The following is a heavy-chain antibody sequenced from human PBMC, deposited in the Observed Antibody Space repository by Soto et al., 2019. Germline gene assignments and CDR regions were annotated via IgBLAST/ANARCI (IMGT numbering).Heavy chain of an antibody. D-gene: IGHD5-12*01. J-gene: IGHJ4*02. CDR1: DVSIKNGGYY. CDR2: IYHSGST. CDR3: ASFIVATTHLDY. Sequence: PSEPLSLTCSVSDVSIKNGGYYWSLIRQHPGKGLEWIGYIYHSGSTYYNPSLKSRVTISVDTSKNQFSLKLSSVTAADTAVYYCASFIVATTHLDYWGQGTLVTVSS. V-gene: IGHV4-31*03.